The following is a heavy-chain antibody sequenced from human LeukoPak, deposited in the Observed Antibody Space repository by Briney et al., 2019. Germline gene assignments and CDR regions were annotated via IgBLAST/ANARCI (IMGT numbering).Heavy chain of an antibody. CDR3: ARGRASSWSPFTY. J-gene: IGHJ4*02. CDR2: INYSGST. V-gene: IGHV4-61*08. CDR1: GGSISSGGYY. D-gene: IGHD6-19*01. Sequence: SETLSLTCTVSGGSISSGGYYWSWIRQPPGKGLEWIGDINYSGSTTYNPSLTSRVTISVDTSKNQFSLKLNSVTAADTAVYYCARGRASSWSPFTYWGQGILVTVSS.